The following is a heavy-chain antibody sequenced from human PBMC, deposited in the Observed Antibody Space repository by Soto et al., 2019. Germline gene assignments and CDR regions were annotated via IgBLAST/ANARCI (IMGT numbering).Heavy chain of an antibody. CDR2: IYYSGST. Sequence: SETLSLTCTVSGGSISSSSYYRGWIRQPPGKGLEWIGSIYYSGSTYYNPSLKSRVTISVDTSKNQFSLKLSSVTAADTAVYYCARHTGSGSSGWYSRLDYFDYWGQGTLVTVSS. V-gene: IGHV4-39*01. CDR1: GGSISSSSYY. D-gene: IGHD6-19*01. J-gene: IGHJ4*02. CDR3: ARHTGSGSSGWYSRLDYFDY.